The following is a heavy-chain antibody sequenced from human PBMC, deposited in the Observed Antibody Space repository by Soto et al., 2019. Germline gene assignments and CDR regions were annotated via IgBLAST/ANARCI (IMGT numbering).Heavy chain of an antibody. J-gene: IGHJ5*02. CDR2: IWYDGSNK. CDR1: GFTFSSYG. V-gene: IGHV3-33*01. Sequence: SLRLSCAASGFTFSSYGMHWVRQAPGKGLEWVAVIWYDGSNKYYADSVKGRFTISRDNSKNTLYLQMNSLRAEDTAVYYCARDRDANWFDPWGQGTLVTVSS. CDR3: ARDRDANWFDP.